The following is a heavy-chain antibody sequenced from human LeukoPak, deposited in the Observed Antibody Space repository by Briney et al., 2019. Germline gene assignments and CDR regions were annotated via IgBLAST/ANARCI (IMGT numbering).Heavy chain of an antibody. CDR1: GGSFSGYY. V-gene: IGHV3-23*01. CDR3: AKKTGDY. J-gene: IGHJ4*02. D-gene: IGHD1-14*01. CDR2: ISGSGGST. Sequence: ETLSLTCAVYGGSFSGYYWSWIRQPPGKGLEWVSAISGSGGSTYYADSVKGRFTISRDNSKNTLYLQMNSLRAEDTAVYYCAKKTGDYWGQGTLVTVSS.